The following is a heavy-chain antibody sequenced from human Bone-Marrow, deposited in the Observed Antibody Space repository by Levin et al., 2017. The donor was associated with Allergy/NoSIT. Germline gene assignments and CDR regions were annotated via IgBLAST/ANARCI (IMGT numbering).Heavy chain of an antibody. V-gene: IGHV3-23*01. J-gene: IGHJ4*02. CDR2: ISGSGDNT. CDR3: VRTPGAIVVTPYFDY. D-gene: IGHD2-21*01. CDR1: RFRFSDYV. Sequence: GGSLRLSCAASRFRFSDYVMNWVRQAPGKGLEWVSVISGSGDNTYYADSVKGRFTISRDASKNTLYLQMNSLSAEDTAMYYCVRTPGAIVVTPYFDYWGQGTLVTVSS.